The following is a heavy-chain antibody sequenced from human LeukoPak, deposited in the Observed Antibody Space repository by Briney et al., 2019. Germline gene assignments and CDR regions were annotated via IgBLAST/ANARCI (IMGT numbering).Heavy chain of an antibody. D-gene: IGHD3-22*01. CDR3: ARDDGSSGMDV. Sequence: SETLSLTCAVYGGSFSGYYWSWIRQPPGKGLGWIGEINHSGSTNYNPPLKSRVTISVDTSKNQFSLKLSSVTAADTAVYYCARDDGSSGMDVWGQGTTVTVSS. CDR1: GGSFSGYY. CDR2: INHSGST. J-gene: IGHJ6*02. V-gene: IGHV4-34*01.